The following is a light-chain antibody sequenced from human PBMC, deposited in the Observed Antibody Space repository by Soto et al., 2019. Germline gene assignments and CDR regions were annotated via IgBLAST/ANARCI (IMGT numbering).Light chain of an antibody. CDR2: GAS. CDR1: QSISRSY. V-gene: IGKV3D-7*01. Sequence: EIVMTQSPATLSLSPGERATLSCRASQSISRSYLSWYQQKPGQAPRLLIYGASTRATDIPARFSGSGSGTDFTLTITSLQPEDFAIYYCQQDYNSVTFGQGTKVEIK. J-gene: IGKJ1*01. CDR3: QQDYNSVT.